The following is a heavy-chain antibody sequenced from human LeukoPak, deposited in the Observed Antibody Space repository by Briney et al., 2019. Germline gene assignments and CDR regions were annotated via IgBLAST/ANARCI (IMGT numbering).Heavy chain of an antibody. J-gene: IGHJ6*03. D-gene: IGHD4-17*01. CDR3: ARNYGDLGYYYMDV. CDR2: IYYSGST. CDR1: GGSISSSDYY. Sequence: SQTLSLTCTVSGGSISSSDYYWSWIRQPPGKGLEWIGYIYYSGSTYYNPSLKSRVTISVDTSKNQFSLKLSSVTAADTAVYYCARNYGDLGYYYMDVWGKGTTVTVSS. V-gene: IGHV4-30-4*08.